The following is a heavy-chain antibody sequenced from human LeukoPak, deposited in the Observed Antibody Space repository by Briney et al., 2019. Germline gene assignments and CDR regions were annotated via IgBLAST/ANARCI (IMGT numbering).Heavy chain of an antibody. J-gene: IGHJ6*02. CDR2: ISAYNGNT. Sequence: ASVKVSCKASGYTFTRYGISWVRQAPGQGLEWMGWISAYNGNTNYAQKLQGRVTMTTDTSTATAYMELRSLRSDDTAVYYCATSSVRGVMRVLDPYYYYGMDVWGQGTTVTVSS. CDR1: GYTFTRYG. V-gene: IGHV1-18*01. D-gene: IGHD3-10*01. CDR3: ATSSVRGVMRVLDPYYYYGMDV.